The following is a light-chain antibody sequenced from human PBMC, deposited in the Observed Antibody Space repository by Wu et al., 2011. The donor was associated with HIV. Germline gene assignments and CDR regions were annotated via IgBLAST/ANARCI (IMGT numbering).Light chain of an antibody. Sequence: TLSCRAGQSISTTLAWYQQKPGQAPRLLIYGASTRATGIPARFSGSGSGTEFTLTISNVQFEDFAVYYCQQYNDWPLSFGGGTKVEMK. V-gene: IGKV3-15*01. CDR1: QSISTT. J-gene: IGKJ4*01. CDR3: QQYNDWPLS. CDR2: GAS.